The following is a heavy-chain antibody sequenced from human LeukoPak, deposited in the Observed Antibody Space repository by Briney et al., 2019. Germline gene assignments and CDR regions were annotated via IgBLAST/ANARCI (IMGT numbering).Heavy chain of an antibody. J-gene: IGHJ4*02. V-gene: IGHV4-39*07. Sequence: SETLSLTCTVSGGSISSNNYYWGWIRQPPGKGQEWIGSIYYSGTTFYRPSLKTRVTISLDTSKNQFSLKLSSVTAADTAVYYCARDTGYSGYDQSDGFDYWGQGTLVTVSS. CDR3: ARDTGYSGYDQSDGFDY. CDR1: GGSISSNNYY. D-gene: IGHD5-12*01. CDR2: IYYSGTT.